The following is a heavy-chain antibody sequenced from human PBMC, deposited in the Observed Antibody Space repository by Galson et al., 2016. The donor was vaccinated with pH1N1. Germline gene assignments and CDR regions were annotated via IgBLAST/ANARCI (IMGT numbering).Heavy chain of an antibody. CDR2: VICDGGSP. Sequence: SLRLSCAASGFTFNEYGMNWVRQAPGKGLEWVSGVICDGGSPGYADSVKGRFTISRDNAKKALYLQLNILRAEDTAVYYCVRKNYGDALDIWGRGTMVTVSS. CDR1: GFTFNEYG. J-gene: IGHJ3*02. V-gene: IGHV3-20*04. D-gene: IGHD3-10*01. CDR3: VRKNYGDALDI.